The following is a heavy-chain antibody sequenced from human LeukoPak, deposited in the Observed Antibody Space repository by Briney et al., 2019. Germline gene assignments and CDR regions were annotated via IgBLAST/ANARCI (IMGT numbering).Heavy chain of an antibody. V-gene: IGHV1-69*05. Sequence: SVKVSCKASGGTFSSYAISWVRQAPGQGLEWMGGIIPIFGTANYAQKFQGRVTITTDESTSTAYMELRSLRSEDTAVYYCARGHSSRDYYMDVWGKGTTVTVSS. D-gene: IGHD6-13*01. CDR2: IIPIFGTA. J-gene: IGHJ6*03. CDR1: GGTFSSYA. CDR3: ARGHSSRDYYMDV.